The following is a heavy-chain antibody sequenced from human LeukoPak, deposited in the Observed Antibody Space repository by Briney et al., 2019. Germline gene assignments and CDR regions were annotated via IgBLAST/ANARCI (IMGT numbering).Heavy chain of an antibody. V-gene: IGHV3-21*06. CDR1: GFTLSGHS. Sequence: GGSLRLSCGASGFTLSGHSMNWVRQAPGKGLEWVSSIISSGIYIYYADSVRGRFTICRDNAKHPLYLQIDSLRAEGTAVYDGARGCSNYSHRFEPSGERNPVTAS. CDR3: ARGCSNYSHRFEP. J-gene: IGHJ5*02. CDR2: IISSGIYI. D-gene: IGHD2-2*01.